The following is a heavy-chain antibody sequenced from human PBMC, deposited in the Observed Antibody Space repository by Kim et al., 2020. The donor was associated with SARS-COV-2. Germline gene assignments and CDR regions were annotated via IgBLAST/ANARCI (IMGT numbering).Heavy chain of an antibody. Sequence: VKGRFTISRDNAKNSLYLQMNSLRAEDTAVYYCAREDCGGDCSSTYYFDYWGQGTLVTVSS. V-gene: IGHV3-11*04. D-gene: IGHD2-21*02. J-gene: IGHJ4*02. CDR3: AREDCGGDCSSTYYFDY.